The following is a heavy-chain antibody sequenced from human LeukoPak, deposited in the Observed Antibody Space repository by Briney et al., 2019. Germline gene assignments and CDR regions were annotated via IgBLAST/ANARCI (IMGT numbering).Heavy chain of an antibody. CDR2: ISSSGST. J-gene: IGHJ4*02. V-gene: IGHV4-59*01. D-gene: IGHD6-19*01. CDR3: ARDNSGWLVNFDY. Sequence: SETLSLTCTVSGGSISNSFWSWIRQPPGNGLEWIGYISSSGSTNYNPSLKSRVTISTHTSKNQFSLKLSSVTAADTAVYYCARDNSGWLVNFDYWGQGSLVTVSS. CDR1: GGSISNSF.